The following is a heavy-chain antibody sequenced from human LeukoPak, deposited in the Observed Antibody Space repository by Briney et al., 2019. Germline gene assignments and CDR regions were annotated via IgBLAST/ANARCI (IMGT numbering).Heavy chain of an antibody. Sequence: PGGSLRLSCAASGFTFSDDYMNWIRQAPGKGLEWVSYISGSGSYTNYADSVKGRFTISRGNAKNSLYLQMNSLRAEDTAVYYCARGESFSSGWPYYFDFWGQGALVTVSS. D-gene: IGHD6-19*01. J-gene: IGHJ4*02. CDR2: ISGSGSYT. CDR1: GFTFSDDY. V-gene: IGHV3-11*05. CDR3: ARGESFSSGWPYYFDF.